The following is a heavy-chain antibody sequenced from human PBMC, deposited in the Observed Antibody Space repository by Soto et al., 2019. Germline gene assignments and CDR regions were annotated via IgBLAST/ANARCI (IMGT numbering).Heavy chain of an antibody. CDR1: GGTFSSYI. CDR3: ARDRIRSSYDFWSGYFYFDY. V-gene: IGHV1-69*04. D-gene: IGHD3-3*01. CDR2: IIPILGIA. J-gene: IGHJ4*02. Sequence: SLKVSCKASGGTFSSYIISWVGQAPGQGLEWMGRIIPILGIANYAQKFQGRVTITADKSTSTAYMELSSLRSEDTAVYYCARDRIRSSYDFWSGYFYFDYWGQGTLVTVSS.